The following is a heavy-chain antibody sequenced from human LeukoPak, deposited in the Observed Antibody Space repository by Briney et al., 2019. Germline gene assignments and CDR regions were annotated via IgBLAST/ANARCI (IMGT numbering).Heavy chain of an antibody. CDR3: AKGGYFDWLLDY. D-gene: IGHD3-9*01. CDR1: GFTFSNSA. Sequence: GGSLRLSCAASGFTFSNSAMSWVRQAPGKGLEWVSAISGSGGSTYYADSVKGRFTISRDNSKNTLYLQMNSLRAEDTAVYYCAKGGYFDWLLDYWGQGTLVTVSS. V-gene: IGHV3-23*01. CDR2: ISGSGGST. J-gene: IGHJ4*02.